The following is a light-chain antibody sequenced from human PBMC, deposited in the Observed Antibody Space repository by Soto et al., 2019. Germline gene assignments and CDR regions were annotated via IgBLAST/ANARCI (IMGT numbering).Light chain of an antibody. V-gene: IGKV3-15*01. J-gene: IGKJ4*01. CDR1: QNVYNN. CDR2: DAS. Sequence: EIVITQSPATLSVSPGEGATLSCKASQNVYNNLAWYQQRPGQPPRLLIYDASTRATGISARFSGSGYGTEFTLTISSPQSEDFAVYFCQQCRNWPLTFGGGTKVEIK. CDR3: QQCRNWPLT.